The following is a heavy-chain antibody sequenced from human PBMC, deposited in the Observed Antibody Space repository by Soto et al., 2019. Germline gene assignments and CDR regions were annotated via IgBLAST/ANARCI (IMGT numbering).Heavy chain of an antibody. D-gene: IGHD2-21*02. Sequence: PSETLSLTCAVFGDSISSDKWWSWVRQPPGKGLEWIGEIHHRKSTNYNPSLKSRVSISVDKSKNQFSLNLNSVTAADTAIYFRTRGGDWAFDYWGQGTLVTVSS. CDR1: GDSISSDKW. V-gene: IGHV4-4*02. J-gene: IGHJ4*02. CDR2: IHHRKST. CDR3: TRGGDWAFDY.